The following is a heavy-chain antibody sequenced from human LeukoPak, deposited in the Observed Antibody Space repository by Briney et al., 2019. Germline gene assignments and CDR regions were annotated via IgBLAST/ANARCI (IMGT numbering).Heavy chain of an antibody. CDR2: ISSSSSYI. V-gene: IGHV3-21*01. Sequence: GGSLRLSCAASGFTVSSNYMSWVRQAPGKGLEWVSSISSSSSYIYYADSVKGRFTISRDNAKNSLYLQMNSLRAEDTAVYYCARLDTAMVVYFDYWGQGTLVTVSS. J-gene: IGHJ4*02. CDR1: GFTVSSNY. CDR3: ARLDTAMVVYFDY. D-gene: IGHD5-18*01.